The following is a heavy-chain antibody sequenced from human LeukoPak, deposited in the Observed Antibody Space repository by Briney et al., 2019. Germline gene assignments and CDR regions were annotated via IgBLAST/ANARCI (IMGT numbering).Heavy chain of an antibody. D-gene: IGHD3-3*01. CDR3: ARGPYYDFWSGYPFFDY. V-gene: IGHV4-61*02. Sequence: SETLSLTCTVSGDSISSSSHYWYWIRQPAGKGLEWIGRIYTSGSTNYNPSLKSRVTMSVDTSKNQFSLKLSSVTAADTAVYYCARGPYYDFWSGYPFFDYWGQGTLVTVSS. CDR2: IYTSGST. J-gene: IGHJ4*02. CDR1: GDSISSSSHY.